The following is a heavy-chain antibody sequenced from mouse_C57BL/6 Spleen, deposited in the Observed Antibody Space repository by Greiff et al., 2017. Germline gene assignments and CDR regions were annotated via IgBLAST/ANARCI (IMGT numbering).Heavy chain of an antibody. CDR1: GYTFTSYW. Sequence: QVQLQQPGAELVKPGASVKLSCKASGYTFTSYWMQWVKQRPGQGLEWIGEIDPSDSYTNYNQKFKGKATLTVDTSSSTAYMQLSSLTSEDSAVYYCARSIGSSSDFDYWGPGTTLTVSS. J-gene: IGHJ2*01. CDR2: IDPSDSYT. D-gene: IGHD1-1*01. CDR3: ARSIGSSSDFDY. V-gene: IGHV1-50*01.